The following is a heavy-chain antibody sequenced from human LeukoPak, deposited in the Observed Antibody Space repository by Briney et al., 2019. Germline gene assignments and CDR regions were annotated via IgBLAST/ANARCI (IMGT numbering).Heavy chain of an antibody. D-gene: IGHD3-10*01. J-gene: IGHJ4*02. CDR1: GFTFSSYA. CDR2: ISGSGGST. CDR3: AKFDYGSGSYYGED. Sequence: GGSLRLSCAASGFTFSSYAMSWVRQAPGKGLEWVSAISGSGGSTYYADSVKGRFTISRDNSKNTLYLQMNSLRAEDTAVYYCAKFDYGSGSYYGEDWGQGTLVTVSS. V-gene: IGHV3-23*01.